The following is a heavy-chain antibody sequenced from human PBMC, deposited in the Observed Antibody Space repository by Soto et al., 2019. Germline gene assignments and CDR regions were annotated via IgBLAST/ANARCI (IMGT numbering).Heavy chain of an antibody. CDR2: ISAHNGNT. CDR1: GYTFTSYG. J-gene: IGHJ4*02. CDR3: ARDRGQLELVNTRPDY. Sequence: GASVKVSCKASGYTFTSYGISWVRQAPGQGLEWMGWISAHNGNTNYAQKLQGRVTMTTDTSTSTAYMELRSLRSDDTAVYYCARDRGQLELVNTRPDYWGQGTLVTVSS. V-gene: IGHV1-18*01. D-gene: IGHD1-1*01.